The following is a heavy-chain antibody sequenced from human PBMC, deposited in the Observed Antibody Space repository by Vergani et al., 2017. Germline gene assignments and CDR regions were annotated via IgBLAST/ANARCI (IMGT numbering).Heavy chain of an antibody. CDR2: ISQDGSLK. Sequence: QVQLVESGGGVVQPGRSLRLSCAASGFTFSRFGMHWVRQTPGKGLEWVAMISQDGSLKGHVDSVRGRFTISRDNSKNTLYLQMNSLRAEDTAVYYCAGPQGTSAYYYGGFDYWGQGILVTVSS. V-gene: IGHV3-30*03. CDR1: GFTFSRFG. D-gene: IGHD3-22*01. J-gene: IGHJ4*02. CDR3: AGPQGTSAYYYGGFDY.